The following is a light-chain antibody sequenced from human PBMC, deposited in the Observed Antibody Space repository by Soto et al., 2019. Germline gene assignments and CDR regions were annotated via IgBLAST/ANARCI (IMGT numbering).Light chain of an antibody. CDR3: GSWDSSLSDYV. Sequence: QSVLTHPPSVSSAPGHKVTISCSGSSSNIGGNSVSWYQQLPGTAPKLLIYDDNKRPSGIPDRFSGSKSGTSATLGITGFQTGDEADYYCGSWDSSLSDYVFGTGTKVTVL. CDR1: SSNIGGNS. CDR2: DDN. V-gene: IGLV1-51*01. J-gene: IGLJ1*01.